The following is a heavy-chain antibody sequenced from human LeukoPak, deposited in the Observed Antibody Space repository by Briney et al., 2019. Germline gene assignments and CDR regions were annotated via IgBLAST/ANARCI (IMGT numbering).Heavy chain of an antibody. D-gene: IGHD6-13*01. CDR2: INNDGTYT. J-gene: IGHJ4*02. Sequence: GGSLRLSCAASGFTFSSYWFHWVRQTPGKGLVWVARINNDGTYTTYADSVKGRYTISRDNAQNTLYLQMNSLTAEDTGVYYCAREVLAAGKTHDYWGQGTLLTVSS. CDR1: GFTFSSYW. V-gene: IGHV3-74*01. CDR3: AREVLAAGKTHDY.